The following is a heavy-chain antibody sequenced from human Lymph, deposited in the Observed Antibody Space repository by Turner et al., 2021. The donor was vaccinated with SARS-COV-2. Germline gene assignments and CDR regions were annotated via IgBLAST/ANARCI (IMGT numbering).Heavy chain of an antibody. V-gene: IGHV3-30-3*01. J-gene: IGHJ4*02. Sequence: QVQLVESGGGVVQPGRSLLPSCAASGFTFNNYPMHWVRQAQGKGLEWVAVISNDGSNKYYADSVKGRFTISRDNSKNTLYLQMNSLRAEDTAVYYCARDSSGSGTLDYWGQGTLVTVSS. CDR3: ARDSSGSGTLDY. D-gene: IGHD3-10*01. CDR2: ISNDGSNK. CDR1: GFTFNNYP.